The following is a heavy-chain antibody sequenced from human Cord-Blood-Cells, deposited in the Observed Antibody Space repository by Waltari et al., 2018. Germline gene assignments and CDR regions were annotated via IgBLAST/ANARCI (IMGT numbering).Heavy chain of an antibody. CDR3: ARTTGDQDAFDI. J-gene: IGHJ3*02. CDR1: GYTFTSYD. V-gene: IGHV1-8*01. Sequence: QVQLVQSGAEVKKPGASVKVYCKASGYTFTSYDFNWVRQATGQGLEWMGCMNTNSGNTGYAQKFQGRVTMTRNTSISTAYMELSSLRSEDTAVYYCARTTGDQDAFDIWGQGTMVTVSS. CDR2: MNTNSGNT. D-gene: IGHD7-27*01.